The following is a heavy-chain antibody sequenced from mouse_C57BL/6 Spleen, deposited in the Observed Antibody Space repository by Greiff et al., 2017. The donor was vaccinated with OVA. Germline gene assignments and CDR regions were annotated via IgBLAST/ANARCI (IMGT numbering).Heavy chain of an antibody. Sequence: VQLQQSGAELVRPGASVKLSCTASGFNIKDDYMHWVKQRPEQGLEWIGWIDPENGDTEYASKFQGKATITADTSSNTAYLQLSSLTSEDTAVYYCTTGDYEAYGGQEILVTVSA. V-gene: IGHV14-4*01. D-gene: IGHD2-4*01. J-gene: IGHJ3*01. CDR3: TTGDYEAY. CDR1: GFNIKDDY. CDR2: IDPENGDT.